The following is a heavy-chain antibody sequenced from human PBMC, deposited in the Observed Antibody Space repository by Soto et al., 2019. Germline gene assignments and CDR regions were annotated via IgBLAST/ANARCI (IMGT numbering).Heavy chain of an antibody. Sequence: QVQLVQSGAEVKKPGASVKVSCKASGYTFTSYDINWVRQATGQRLEWMGWMNPNSGNTGYAQKFQGRVTMTRNTSISTAYMELSSLRSEDTAVYYCARSLGHCTNGVCYYNWFDPWGQGTLVTVSS. V-gene: IGHV1-8*01. CDR1: GYTFTSYD. CDR2: MNPNSGNT. J-gene: IGHJ5*02. CDR3: ARSLGHCTNGVCYYNWFDP. D-gene: IGHD2-8*01.